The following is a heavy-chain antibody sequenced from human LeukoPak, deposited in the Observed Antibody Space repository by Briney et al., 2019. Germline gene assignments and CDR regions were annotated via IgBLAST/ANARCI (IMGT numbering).Heavy chain of an antibody. Sequence: GGSLRLSCAASGFPFSSYSMNWVRQAPGKGLEWVSSISSSSSYIYYADSVKGRFTISRDNSKNTLYLQMNSLRAENTAVYYCAKSYSYGTYYYYGMDVWGQGTTVTVSS. D-gene: IGHD5-18*01. J-gene: IGHJ6*02. CDR3: AKSYSYGTYYYYGMDV. CDR1: GFPFSSYS. V-gene: IGHV3-21*01. CDR2: ISSSSSYI.